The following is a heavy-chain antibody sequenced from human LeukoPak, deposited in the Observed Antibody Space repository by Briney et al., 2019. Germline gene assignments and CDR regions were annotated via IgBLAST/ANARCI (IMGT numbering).Heavy chain of an antibody. CDR2: IGASGGST. CDR1: GFTFSSYA. Sequence: PGGSLRLSCAASGFTFSSYAMSWVRQAPGRGLEWVSTIGASGGSTYYADSVKGRFTISRDNSKNTLYLQMNSLRAEDTAVYYCSKDHDRGTHYYYGMDVWGQGTTVTVSS. CDR3: SKDHDRGTHYYYGMDV. D-gene: IGHD3-22*01. J-gene: IGHJ6*02. V-gene: IGHV3-23*01.